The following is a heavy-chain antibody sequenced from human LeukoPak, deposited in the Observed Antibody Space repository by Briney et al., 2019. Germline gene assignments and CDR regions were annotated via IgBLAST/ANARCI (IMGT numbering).Heavy chain of an antibody. CDR2: INWNGGST. D-gene: IGHD5-18*01. Sequence: GGSLRLSCAASGFTFDDYVMSWVRQAPGKWLEWVSGINWNGGSTGYADSVKGRFTISRDNAKNSLYLQMNSLRAEDTALYYCARDRVDTRVYYFDYWGQGTLVTVSS. CDR3: ARDRVDTRVYYFDY. V-gene: IGHV3-20*04. CDR1: GFTFDDYV. J-gene: IGHJ4*02.